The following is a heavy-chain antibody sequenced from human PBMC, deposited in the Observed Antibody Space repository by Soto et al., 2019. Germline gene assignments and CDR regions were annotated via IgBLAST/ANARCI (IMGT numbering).Heavy chain of an antibody. D-gene: IGHD1-1*01. J-gene: IGHJ4*02. V-gene: IGHV4-31*03. Sequence: QVQLQESGPGLVKPSQTLSLTCTVSGGSISSGGYYWSWIRQHSGKGLEWIGYIYYSGSTYFNPSLKSRVTISLDTPKNQFSLKLSSVTAADTAVYYCARGATGTTGYFDYWGQGILVTVSS. CDR3: ARGATGTTGYFDY. CDR2: IYYSGST. CDR1: GGSISSGGYY.